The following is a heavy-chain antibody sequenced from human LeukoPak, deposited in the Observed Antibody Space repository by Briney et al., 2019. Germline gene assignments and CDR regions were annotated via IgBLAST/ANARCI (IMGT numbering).Heavy chain of an antibody. D-gene: IGHD6-13*01. J-gene: IGHJ4*02. Sequence: GGPLRLSCPVPGFPSRNNSMTGVRQPPGKGRGGVSLIYSRGGTSYADSVKGRFTISRDSSKNTLFLQMNSLRVEDTAVYYCARDPPGIAASGTYYWGQGTLVTVSS. V-gene: IGHV3-53*01. CDR1: GFPSRNNS. CDR3: ARDPPGIAASGTYY. CDR2: IYSRGGT.